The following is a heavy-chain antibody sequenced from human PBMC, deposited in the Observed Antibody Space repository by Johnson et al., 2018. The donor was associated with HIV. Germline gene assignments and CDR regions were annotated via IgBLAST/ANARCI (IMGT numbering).Heavy chain of an antibody. CDR3: ARETGDDAFDI. J-gene: IGHJ3*02. D-gene: IGHD7-27*01. Sequence: QVRLVESGGGLVQPGGSLRLSCAASGFTVRSNYMSWVRQAPGKGLEWVAVISYDGSNKYYADSVKGRFTISRDNSKNTLYLQMNSLRAEDTAVYYCARETGDDAFDIWGQGTMVTVSS. CDR1: GFTVRSNY. V-gene: IGHV3-30*03. CDR2: ISYDGSNK.